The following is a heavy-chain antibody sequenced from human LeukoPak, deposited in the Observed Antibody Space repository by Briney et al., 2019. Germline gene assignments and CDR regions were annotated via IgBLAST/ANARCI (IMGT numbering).Heavy chain of an antibody. J-gene: IGHJ1*01. CDR3: ASESAVAGFEYFQH. D-gene: IGHD6-19*01. Sequence: SETLSLTCTVSGGSISSYYWSWIRQPPGKGLEWIGYIYYSGGTNYNPSLKSRVTISVDTSKNQFSLKLSSVTAADTAVYYCASESAVAGFEYFQHWGQGTLVTVSS. CDR1: GGSISSYY. CDR2: IYYSGGT. V-gene: IGHV4-59*01.